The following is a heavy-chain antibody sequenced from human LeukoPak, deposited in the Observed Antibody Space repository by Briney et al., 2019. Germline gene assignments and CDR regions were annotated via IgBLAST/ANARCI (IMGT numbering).Heavy chain of an antibody. CDR1: GGSISSGSYY. V-gene: IGHV4-61*02. CDR2: IYTSGST. CDR3: ASQNYYDSSGYFYFQH. Sequence: SETLSLTCTVSGGSISSGSYYWSWIRQPAGKGLEWIGRIYTSGSTSYNPSLKSRVTISVVTSRNQFSLKLSSVTAADTAVYYCASQNYYDSSGYFYFQHWGQGTLVTVSS. D-gene: IGHD3-22*01. J-gene: IGHJ1*01.